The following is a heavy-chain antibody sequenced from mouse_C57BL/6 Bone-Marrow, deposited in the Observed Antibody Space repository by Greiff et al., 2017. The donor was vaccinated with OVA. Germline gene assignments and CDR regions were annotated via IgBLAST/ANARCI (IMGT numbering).Heavy chain of an antibody. Sequence: VQLQQPGAELVKPGASVKMSCKASGYTFTSYWITWVKQRPGQGLEWIGDIYPGSGSTNYNEKFKSKATLTVDTSSSTAYMQLSSLTSEDSAVYYCARCLITTTCYFDYWGQGTTLTVSS. V-gene: IGHV1-55*01. CDR1: GYTFTSYW. CDR2: IYPGSGST. CDR3: ARCLITTTCYFDY. D-gene: IGHD1-1*01. J-gene: IGHJ2*01.